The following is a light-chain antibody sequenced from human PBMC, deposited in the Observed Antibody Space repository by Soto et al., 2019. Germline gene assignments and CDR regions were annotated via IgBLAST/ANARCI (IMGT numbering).Light chain of an antibody. CDR2: DAS. CDR1: ESVSSN. J-gene: IGKJ2*01. Sequence: EIVMTQSPATLSVSPGERATLSCSASESVSSNLAWYRQKPGQAPSLLIYDASTRATAIPARCSGSVSGTEFPLTIISLHSAVFAVYHCLQYNSWPHTFGQGTKLA. V-gene: IGKV3-15*01. CDR3: LQYNSWPHT.